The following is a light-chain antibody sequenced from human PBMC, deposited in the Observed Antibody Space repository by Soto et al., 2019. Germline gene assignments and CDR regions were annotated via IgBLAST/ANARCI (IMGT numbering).Light chain of an antibody. CDR3: QQYNDWPRT. CDR2: GAS. CDR1: QSVSND. V-gene: IGKV3-15*01. Sequence: EIVKTQSPGTLSVSPGERATLSCRASQSVSNDLAWIQQRPGQPPRLLIYGASTRATGIPARFSGSGSGTEFTLTISSLQPEDFAVYSCQQYNDWPRTFGQGTKVEIK. J-gene: IGKJ1*01.